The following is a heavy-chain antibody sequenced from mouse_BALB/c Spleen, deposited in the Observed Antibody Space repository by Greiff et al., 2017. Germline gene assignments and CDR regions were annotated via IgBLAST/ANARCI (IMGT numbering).Heavy chain of an antibody. CDR1: GYTFTSYT. D-gene: IGHD2-4*01. Sequence: VKLQESGAELARPGASVKMSCKASGYTFTSYTMHWVKQRPGQGLEWIGYINPSSGYTNYNQKFKDKATLTADKSSSTAYMQLSSLTSEDSAVYYCARKEYDDYDGAWFAYWGQGTLVTVSA. CDR2: INPSSGYT. CDR3: ARKEYDDYDGAWFAY. J-gene: IGHJ3*01. V-gene: IGHV1-4*01.